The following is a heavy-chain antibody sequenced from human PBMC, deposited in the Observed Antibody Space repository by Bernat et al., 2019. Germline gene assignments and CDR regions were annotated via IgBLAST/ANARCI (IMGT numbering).Heavy chain of an antibody. CDR2: IGGSGGSS. CDR3: AKGAVVVVAATNTYFDF. V-gene: IGHV3-23*04. D-gene: IGHD2-15*01. Sequence: EVQLVESGGGLVQPGGSLRLSCAASGFTFSSYAMSWVRQAPGKGLEWVSAIGGSGGSSYYADSVKGRFTISRDNFKNTLYLQMNSLRAEDTAIYYCAKGAVVVVAATNTYFDFCGQGTLVTVSS. J-gene: IGHJ4*02. CDR1: GFTFSSYA.